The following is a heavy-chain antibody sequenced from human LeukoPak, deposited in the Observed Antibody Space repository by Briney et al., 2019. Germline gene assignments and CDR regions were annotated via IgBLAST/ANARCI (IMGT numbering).Heavy chain of an antibody. CDR3: ARAGRAMPFDY. V-gene: IGHV1-2*02. D-gene: IGHD2-2*01. Sequence: GASVKLSCKASGYXFTGYYIHWVRQAPGQGLEWRGWINPNSGGTNSAQKFQGRATMARDRSITTAYMELSRLRSDDTAVYYCARAGRAMPFDYWGQGTLVTVSS. J-gene: IGHJ4*02. CDR1: GYXFTGYY. CDR2: INPNSGGT.